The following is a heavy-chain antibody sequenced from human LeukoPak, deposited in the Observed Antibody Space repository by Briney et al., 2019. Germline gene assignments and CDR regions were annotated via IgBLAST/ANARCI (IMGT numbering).Heavy chain of an antibody. CDR3: ADFWSGYYVY. J-gene: IGHJ4*02. Sequence: SVKVSCKASGYTFTGYYMHWVRQAPGQGLEWMGGIIPIFGTANYAQKFQGRVTITADESTSTAYMELSSLRSEDTAVYYCADFWSGYYVYWGQGTLVTVSS. CDR2: IIPIFGTA. D-gene: IGHD3-3*01. CDR1: GYTFTGYY. V-gene: IGHV1-69*13.